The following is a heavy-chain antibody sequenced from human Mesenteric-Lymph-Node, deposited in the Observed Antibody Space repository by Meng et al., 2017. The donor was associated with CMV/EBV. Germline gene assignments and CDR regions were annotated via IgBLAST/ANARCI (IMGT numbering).Heavy chain of an antibody. V-gene: IGHV3-30-3*02. J-gene: IGHJ6*02. D-gene: IGHD6-13*01. Sequence: GESLKISCAASGFSFSGYGMHWVRQAPGKGLEWVAVLSYDASDKYYADSVKGRFTISRETSKNTMYLQLNSLRAEDTAVYYCAKSNRDSSSPYDYGMDVWGQGTTVTVSS. CDR1: GFSFSGYG. CDR2: LSYDASDK. CDR3: AKSNRDSSSPYDYGMDV.